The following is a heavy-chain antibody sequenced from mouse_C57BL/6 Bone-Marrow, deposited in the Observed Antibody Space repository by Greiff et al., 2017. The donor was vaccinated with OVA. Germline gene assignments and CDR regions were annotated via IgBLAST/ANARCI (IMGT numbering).Heavy chain of an antibody. Sequence: QVQLQQSGPELVKHGASVKISCKASGYAFSSSWMNWVKQRPGKGLEWIGRIYPGDGDTNYNGKFKGKATLTADKSSSTAYMQLSSLTSEDSAVYFCASGGLRRAVFAYWGQGTLVTVSA. CDR3: ASGGLRRAVFAY. D-gene: IGHD2-4*01. J-gene: IGHJ3*01. V-gene: IGHV1-82*01. CDR1: GYAFSSSW. CDR2: IYPGDGDT.